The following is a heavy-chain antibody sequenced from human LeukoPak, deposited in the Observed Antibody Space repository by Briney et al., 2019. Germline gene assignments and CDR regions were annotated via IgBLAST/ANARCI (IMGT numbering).Heavy chain of an antibody. Sequence: GGFLRLSCAASGLTFSNYAMSWVRQAPGKGLEWVSGISDSGGNTYYADSVKGRFIISRDNSKNTLYLQMNSLRAEDTAVYYCAKDLGGYSYGFDYWGQGTLVTVSS. D-gene: IGHD5-18*01. V-gene: IGHV3-23*01. CDR2: ISDSGGNT. CDR3: AKDLGGYSYGFDY. J-gene: IGHJ4*02. CDR1: GLTFSNYA.